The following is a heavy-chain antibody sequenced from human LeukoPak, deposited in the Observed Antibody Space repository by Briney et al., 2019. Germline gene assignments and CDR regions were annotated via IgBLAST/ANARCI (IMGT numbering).Heavy chain of an antibody. Sequence: GGSLRLSCAASGFTFSSHWMNWVRQAPGKGLEWVANIKQDGSEKYYVDSVKGRFTISRDNANNSLYLQMNSLRAEDTAVYYCASGSGWVQIYWGQGILVTVSS. CDR3: ASGSGWVQIY. V-gene: IGHV3-7*01. J-gene: IGHJ4*02. D-gene: IGHD5-24*01. CDR1: GFTFSSHW. CDR2: IKQDGSEK.